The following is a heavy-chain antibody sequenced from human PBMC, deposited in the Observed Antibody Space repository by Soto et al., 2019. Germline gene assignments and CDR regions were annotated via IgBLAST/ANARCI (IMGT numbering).Heavy chain of an antibody. CDR1: GYTFTGYY. V-gene: IGHV1-2*02. J-gene: IGHJ6*02. Sequence: QVQLVQSGAEVKKPGASVKVSCKASGYTFTGYYMHWVRQAPGQGLEWMGWINPNSGGTNYAQKFQGRVTMTRDTSISTAYMEVSRLRSDDTAVYYCARDSYYDSSGYRYGMDVWGQGTTVTVSS. D-gene: IGHD3-22*01. CDR3: ARDSYYDSSGYRYGMDV. CDR2: INPNSGGT.